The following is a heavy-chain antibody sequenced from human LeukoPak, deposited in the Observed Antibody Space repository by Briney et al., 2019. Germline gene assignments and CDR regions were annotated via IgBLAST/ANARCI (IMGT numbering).Heavy chain of an antibody. D-gene: IGHD6-6*01. Sequence: ASVKVSCKASGYTFTSYDINWVRQATGQGLEWMGWMNPNSGNTGYAQKFLGRVTTTRNTSISTAYMELSSLRSEDTAVYYCARGLIAARPGDDYWGQGTLVTVSS. CDR2: MNPNSGNT. CDR1: GYTFTSYD. CDR3: ARGLIAARPGDDY. J-gene: IGHJ4*02. V-gene: IGHV1-8*01.